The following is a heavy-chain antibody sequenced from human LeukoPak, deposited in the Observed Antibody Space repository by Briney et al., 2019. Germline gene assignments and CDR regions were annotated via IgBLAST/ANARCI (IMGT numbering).Heavy chain of an antibody. J-gene: IGHJ4*02. CDR1: GFTFSSYG. V-gene: IGHV3-30*02. CDR3: AKETYYYDSSGYYYWGYFDY. CDR2: IRYDGSNK. Sequence: GGSLRLSCAASGFTFSSYGMHWVRQAPGKGLEWVAFIRYDGSNKYHADSVKGRFTISRDNSKNTLYLQMNSLRAEDTAVYYCAKETYYYDSSGYYYWGYFDYWGQGTLVTVSS. D-gene: IGHD3-22*01.